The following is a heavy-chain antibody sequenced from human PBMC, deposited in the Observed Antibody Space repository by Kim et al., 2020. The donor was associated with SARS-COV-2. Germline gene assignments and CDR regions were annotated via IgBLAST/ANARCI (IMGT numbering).Heavy chain of an antibody. J-gene: IGHJ4*02. CDR2: I. D-gene: IGHD6-19*01. V-gene: IGHV3-21*01. CDR3: ARLYSSGCLDY. Sequence: IYYADSVKGRFTISRDNAKNSLYLQMNSLRAEDTAVYYCARLYSSGCLDYWGQGTLVTVSS.